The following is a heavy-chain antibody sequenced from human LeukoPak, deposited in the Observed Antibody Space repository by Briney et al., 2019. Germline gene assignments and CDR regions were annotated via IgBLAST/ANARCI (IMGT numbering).Heavy chain of an antibody. CDR1: GFTFSSYS. CDR3: ARTSYANSVDY. CDR2: ISSGGSTK. V-gene: IGHV3-48*04. D-gene: IGHD2-21*01. J-gene: IGHJ4*02. Sequence: GGSLRLSCAASGFTFSSYSMNWVRQAPGKGLEWISYISSGGSTKYYADSVKGRFTISRDNAKNSVSLQMNSLRAEDTAVYYCARTSYANSVDYWGQGTLVTVSS.